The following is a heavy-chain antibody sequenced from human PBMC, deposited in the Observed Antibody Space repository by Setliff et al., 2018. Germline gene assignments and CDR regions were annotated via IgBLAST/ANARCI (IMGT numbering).Heavy chain of an antibody. Sequence: SVKVSCKASGFTFTSSAVQWVRQARGQRLEWIGWIVVGSGNTGYAQKFQGRVTMTRNTSISTAYMELSSLRSDDTAVYYCARDPYSSSWYNWFDPWGQGTLVTVSS. D-gene: IGHD6-13*01. CDR3: ARDPYSSSWYNWFDP. J-gene: IGHJ5*02. V-gene: IGHV1-58*01. CDR2: IVVGSGNT. CDR1: GFTFTSSA.